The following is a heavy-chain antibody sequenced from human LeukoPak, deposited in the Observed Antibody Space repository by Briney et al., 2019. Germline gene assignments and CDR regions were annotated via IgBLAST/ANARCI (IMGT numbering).Heavy chain of an antibody. D-gene: IGHD2-15*01. CDR1: GFTFSSYG. CDR3: ARDGLAAATLHWCFDL. V-gene: IGHV3-21*01. J-gene: IGHJ2*01. CDR2: ISSSSSYI. Sequence: PGGSLRLSCAASGFTFSSYGMHWVRQAPGKGLEWVSSISSSSSYIYYADSVKGRFTISRDNARNSLYLQMNSLRAEDTAVYYCARDGLAAATLHWCFDLWGRGTLVTVSS.